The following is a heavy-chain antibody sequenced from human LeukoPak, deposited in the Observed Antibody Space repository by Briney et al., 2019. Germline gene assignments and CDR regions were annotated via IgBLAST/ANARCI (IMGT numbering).Heavy chain of an antibody. CDR2: INSDGSTI. J-gene: IGHJ5*02. Sequence: GGSLRLSCAASGFTFSSNWMNWVCQAPGKGLVWVSRINSDGSTITYADSVKGRFTISRDNAKNTLYLQMNSLRAEDTAVYYCANMAVPALGQGTLVTVSS. CDR1: GFTFSSNW. CDR3: ANMAVPA. D-gene: IGHD6-19*01. V-gene: IGHV3-74*01.